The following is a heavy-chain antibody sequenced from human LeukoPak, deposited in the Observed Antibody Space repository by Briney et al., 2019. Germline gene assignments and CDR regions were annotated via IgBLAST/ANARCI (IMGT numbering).Heavy chain of an antibody. CDR3: AREGGFYRPLDY. CDR2: MYHSGTT. J-gene: IGHJ4*02. V-gene: IGHV4-30-2*01. D-gene: IGHD2/OR15-2a*01. CDR1: GGSISSGGYS. Sequence: PSETLSLTCAVSGGSISSGGYSWSWIRQPPGKGLEWIGYMYHSGTTHYNPSLKSRVTISVDRSKNQFSLKLTSVTAADTAVYYCAREGGFYRPLDYSGPGTLVIVSA.